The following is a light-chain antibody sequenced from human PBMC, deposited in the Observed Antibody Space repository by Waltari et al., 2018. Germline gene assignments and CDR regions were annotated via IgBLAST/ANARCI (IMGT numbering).Light chain of an antibody. CDR2: GNS. CDR1: SSNIGAGYD. Sequence: QSVLTQPPSVSGAPGQRVTISCTGSSSNIGAGYDVNWYQQLPGKAPKLLIHGNSNRPSGVPDRSCGSKSGTSASLAITGLQAEDEADYYCQSYDSSLGGSVFGGGTKLTVL. J-gene: IGLJ2*01. V-gene: IGLV1-40*01. CDR3: QSYDSSLGGSV.